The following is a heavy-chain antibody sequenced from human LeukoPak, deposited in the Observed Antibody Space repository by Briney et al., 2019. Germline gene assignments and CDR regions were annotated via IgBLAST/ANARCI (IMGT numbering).Heavy chain of an antibody. CDR2: IYTSGST. V-gene: IGHV4-61*02. J-gene: IGHJ3*02. Sequence: SQTLSLTCTVSGGSISSGSYYWSWIRQPAGKGLEWIGRIYTSGSTNYNPSLKSRVTISVDTSKNQFSLKLSSVTAAATAVYYCAREGRYYYDSSGYTSVGAFDIWGQGTMVTVSS. CDR1: GGSISSGSYY. D-gene: IGHD3-22*01. CDR3: AREGRYYYDSSGYTSVGAFDI.